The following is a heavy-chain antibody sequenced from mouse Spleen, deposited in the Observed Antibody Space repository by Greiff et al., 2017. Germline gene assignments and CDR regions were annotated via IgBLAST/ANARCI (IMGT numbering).Heavy chain of an antibody. CDR3: ARRGSYYSYDGGYFDV. J-gene: IGHJ1*01. V-gene: IGHV5-6-2*01. D-gene: IGHD2-12*01. CDR2: INSNGGST. Sequence: EVQVVESGGGLVKPGGSLKLSCAASGFTFSSYAMSWVRQTPEKRLEWVAAINSNGGSTYYPDTVKDRFTISRDNAKNTLYLQMSSLRSEDTALYYCARRGSYYSYDGGYFDVWGAGTTVTVSS. CDR1: GFTFSSYA.